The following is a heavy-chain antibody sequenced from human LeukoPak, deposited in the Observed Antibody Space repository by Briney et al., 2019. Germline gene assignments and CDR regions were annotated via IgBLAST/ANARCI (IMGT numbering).Heavy chain of an antibody. J-gene: IGHJ4*02. CDR1: GGSFSGYY. Sequence: KSSETLSLTCAVYGGSFSGYYWSWIRQPPGKGLEWIGEINHSGSTNYNPSLKSRVTISVDTSKSQFSLKLNSKTAADTAVYYCARGAQTYYDKAPVDYWGQGTLVTVSS. CDR3: ARGAQTYYDKAPVDY. CDR2: INHSGST. D-gene: IGHD3-22*01. V-gene: IGHV4-34*01.